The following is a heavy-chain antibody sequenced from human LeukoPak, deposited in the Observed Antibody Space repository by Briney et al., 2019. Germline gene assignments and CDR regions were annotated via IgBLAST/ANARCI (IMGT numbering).Heavy chain of an antibody. Sequence: GGSLRLSCVASGFTFSNYWMHWVRQAPGKGLLCVSRINSDGSITTYADSVKGRFTISRDNAKNTLYLQMNSLRVEDTARYYCARVGGGDGSGWSTTDYWGQGTLVTISS. J-gene: IGHJ4*02. CDR2: INSDGSIT. D-gene: IGHD6-19*01. CDR1: GFTFSNYW. V-gene: IGHV3-74*03. CDR3: ARVGGGDGSGWSTTDY.